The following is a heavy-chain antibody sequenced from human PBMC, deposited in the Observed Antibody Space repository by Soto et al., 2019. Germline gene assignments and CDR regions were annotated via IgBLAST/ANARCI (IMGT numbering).Heavy chain of an antibody. CDR3: AKFSSSWYKGWFDP. D-gene: IGHD6-13*01. V-gene: IGHV3-23*01. CDR1: GFTFSSYA. Sequence: GGSLRLSCAASGFTFSSYAMSWVRQAPGKGLEWVSAISGSGGSTYYADSVKGRFTISRDNSKNTLYLQMNSLRAEDTAVYYCAKFSSSWYKGWFDPWGQGTLVTSPQ. CDR2: ISGSGGST. J-gene: IGHJ5*02.